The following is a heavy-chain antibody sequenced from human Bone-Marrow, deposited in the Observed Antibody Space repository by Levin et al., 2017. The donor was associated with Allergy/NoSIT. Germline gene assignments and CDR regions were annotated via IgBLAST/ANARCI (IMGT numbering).Heavy chain of an antibody. V-gene: IGHV3-9*01. CDR3: VKDMREDLAAADNNTLDAYIMDV. J-gene: IGHJ6*02. Sequence: GGSLRLSCAVSGFTFDDYAMHWVRQVPGKGLEWVSSISCNSGNIVYVESVKGRFTISRDNAKNSLYLQMSSLRAEDTALYYCVKDMREDLAAADNNTLDAYIMDVWGQGTTVTVSS. D-gene: IGHD6-13*01. CDR2: ISCNSGNI. CDR1: GFTFDDYA.